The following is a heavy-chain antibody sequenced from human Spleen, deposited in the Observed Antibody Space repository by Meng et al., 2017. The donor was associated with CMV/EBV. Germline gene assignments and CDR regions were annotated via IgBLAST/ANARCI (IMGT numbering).Heavy chain of an antibody. J-gene: IGHJ6*03. CDR3: SGGVYYYYYMDV. V-gene: IGHV1-69*01. Sequence: VQLVQSGAEVKKPGASVKVSCKASGYTFTGYYMHWVRQAPGQGLEWMGGIIPIFGTANYAQKFQGRVTITADESTSTAYMELSSLRSEDTAVYYCSGGVYYYYYMDVWGKGTTVTVSS. CDR1: GYTFTGYY. CDR2: IIPIFGTA. D-gene: IGHD3-16*01.